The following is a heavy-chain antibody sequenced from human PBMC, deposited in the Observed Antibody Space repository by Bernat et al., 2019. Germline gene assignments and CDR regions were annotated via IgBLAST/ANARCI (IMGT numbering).Heavy chain of an antibody. Sequence: QVQLVQSGAEVKKPGASVKVSCKVSGYTLTELSMHWVRQAPGKGLEWMGGFDPEDGETIYAQKFQGRVSMTEDTSTDTAYMELSSLRSEDTAVYYCATDTPDGLLWFRELSFDHWGQGTLVTVSS. J-gene: IGHJ4*02. CDR2: FDPEDGET. CDR1: GYTLTELS. V-gene: IGHV1-24*01. D-gene: IGHD3-10*01. CDR3: ATDTPDGLLWFRELSFDH.